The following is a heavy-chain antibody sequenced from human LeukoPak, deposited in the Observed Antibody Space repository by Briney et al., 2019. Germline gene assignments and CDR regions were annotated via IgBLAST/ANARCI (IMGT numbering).Heavy chain of an antibody. CDR1: GFTFSSYS. Sequence: GGSLRLSCAASGFTFSSYSMNWIRQAPGKGLEWVGFIRSKAYGETADYAASVKGRFTISRDDSKAIAYLQMNSLKTEDTAVYHCTRDRGAYNLYDYWGQGTLVTVSS. CDR2: IRSKAYGETA. D-gene: IGHD1-1*01. CDR3: TRDRGAYNLYDY. J-gene: IGHJ4*02. V-gene: IGHV3-49*03.